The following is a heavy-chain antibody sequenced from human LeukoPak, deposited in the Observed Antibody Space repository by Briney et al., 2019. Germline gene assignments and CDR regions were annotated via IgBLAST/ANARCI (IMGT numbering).Heavy chain of an antibody. Sequence: SETLSLTCTVSGGCISSYYWSWIRQPPGKGREWIGYIYYSGSTNYNPSLKSRVTISVDTSKNQFSLKLSSVTAADTAVYYCARAYDYVWGSYRLNAFDIWGQGTMVTVSS. CDR2: IYYSGST. CDR1: GGCISSYY. D-gene: IGHD3-16*02. V-gene: IGHV4-59*08. J-gene: IGHJ3*02. CDR3: ARAYDYVWGSYRLNAFDI.